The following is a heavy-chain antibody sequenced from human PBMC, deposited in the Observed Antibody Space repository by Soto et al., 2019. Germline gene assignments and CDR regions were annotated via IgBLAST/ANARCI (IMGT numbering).Heavy chain of an antibody. D-gene: IGHD5-12*01. J-gene: IGHJ2*01. Sequence: QVQLVQSGAEVKKPGSSVKVSCKASGGTFSNYPISWVRQAPGQGLEWMGGIIPIFGTVNYAQKFQGRVTITADEPPSPAYMELSSLRSEDTAVYYCARGNHRWLQLWYFDLWGRGTLVTVSS. CDR3: ARGNHRWLQLWYFDL. CDR1: GGTFSNYP. V-gene: IGHV1-69*12. CDR2: IIPIFGTV.